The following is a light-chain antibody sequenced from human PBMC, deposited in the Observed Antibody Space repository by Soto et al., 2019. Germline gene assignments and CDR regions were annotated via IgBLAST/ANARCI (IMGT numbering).Light chain of an antibody. CDR2: GNS. CDR1: SSNIGAGYD. V-gene: IGLV1-40*01. Sequence: QSVLTQPPSVSGAPGQRVTISCTGSSSNIGAGYDVHWYQQLPGTAPKLLIYGNSNRPSGVPDRFSGSKSGTSASLAITGLQAEDEADYYCQSYASSLGALYVFGTGTKLTVL. J-gene: IGLJ1*01. CDR3: QSYASSLGALYV.